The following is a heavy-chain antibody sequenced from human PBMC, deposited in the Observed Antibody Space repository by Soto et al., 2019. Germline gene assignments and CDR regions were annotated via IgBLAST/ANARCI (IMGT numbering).Heavy chain of an antibody. V-gene: IGHV4-39*01. Sequence: ASETLSLTCTVSGGSIYRSGYYWGWIRQPPGRGLEWIGNIDYNGVTYSNPSLKSRVTISRDASKNQFSLKLTSVTAADTALYYCGKVLVGATGHTDSDSWGPGTLVTVSS. CDR3: GKVLVGATGHTDSDS. J-gene: IGHJ4*02. CDR2: IDYNGVT. CDR1: GGSIYRSGYY. D-gene: IGHD2-15*01.